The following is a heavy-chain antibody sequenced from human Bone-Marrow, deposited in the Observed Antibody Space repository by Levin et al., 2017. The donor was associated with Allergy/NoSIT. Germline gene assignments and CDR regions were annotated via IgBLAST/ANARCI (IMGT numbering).Heavy chain of an antibody. CDR3: AADRRLGELTLLVY. V-gene: IGHV1-24*01. Sequence: AGESLKISCKVSGYTLTELSMHWVRQAPGNGLEWMGGFNPEDGETIYAQKFQGRVTMTEDTSADTAYMELSSLRSEDTAVYYCAADRRLGELTLLVYWGQGTLVTVSA. D-gene: IGHD3-16*01. J-gene: IGHJ4*02. CDR2: FNPEDGET. CDR1: GYTLTELS.